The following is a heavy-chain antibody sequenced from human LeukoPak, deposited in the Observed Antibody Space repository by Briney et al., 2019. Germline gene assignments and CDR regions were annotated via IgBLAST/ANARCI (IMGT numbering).Heavy chain of an antibody. CDR2: INPNSGGT. Sequence: ASVKVSCKASGYTFTGYYMHWVRQAPGQGLEWMGWINPNSGGTNYAQKFQGWVTMTRDTSISTVYMELSRLRSDDTAVYYCARDGGSGSYPVHWGQGTLVTVSS. V-gene: IGHV1-2*04. J-gene: IGHJ4*02. CDR1: GYTFTGYY. D-gene: IGHD3-10*01. CDR3: ARDGGSGSYPVH.